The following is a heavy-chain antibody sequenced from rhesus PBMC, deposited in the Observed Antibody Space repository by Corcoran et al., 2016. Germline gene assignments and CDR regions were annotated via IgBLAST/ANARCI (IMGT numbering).Heavy chain of an antibody. CDR3: GRELRWLLQQAY. D-gene: IGHD3-28*01. Sequence: QVQLQESGPGLVKPSETLSLTCTVSGASIRSNGWSWSRQPPGKGLGWIGEIDGNSGNTHYSPSLKNRFTISKDASKNQISLNLSSVTAADTAVYYCGRELRWLLQQAYWGQGVLVTVSS. CDR2: IDGNSGNT. J-gene: IGHJ4*01. CDR1: GASIRSNG. V-gene: IGHV4-80*01.